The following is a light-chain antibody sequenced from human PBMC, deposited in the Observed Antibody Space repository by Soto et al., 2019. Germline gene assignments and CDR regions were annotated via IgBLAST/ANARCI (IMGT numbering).Light chain of an antibody. CDR1: SSDVGGYNY. Sequence: QSALTQPPSASGSPGQSVTISCTGTSSDVGGYNYASWYQQHPGKAPKLMISEVSKRPSGVPDRFSGSKSGNTASLTVSGLQAEDDADYYCSSFAGNNNLVFGAGTKLTVL. CDR3: SSFAGNNNLV. V-gene: IGLV2-8*01. J-gene: IGLJ2*01. CDR2: EVS.